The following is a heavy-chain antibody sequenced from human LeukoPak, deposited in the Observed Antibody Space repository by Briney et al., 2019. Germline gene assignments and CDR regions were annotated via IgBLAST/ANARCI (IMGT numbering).Heavy chain of an antibody. CDR1: GFTFSSYG. CDR3: AKDSAVYYDFWSGRYYFDY. J-gene: IGHJ4*02. V-gene: IGHV3-30*02. Sequence: PGGSLRLSCAASGFTFSSYGMHWVRQAPGKGLEWVAFIRYDGSNKYYADSVKGRFTISRDNSKNTLYLQMNSLRAEDTAVYYCAKDSAVYYDFWSGRYYFDYWGQGTLVTVSS. CDR2: IRYDGSNK. D-gene: IGHD3-3*01.